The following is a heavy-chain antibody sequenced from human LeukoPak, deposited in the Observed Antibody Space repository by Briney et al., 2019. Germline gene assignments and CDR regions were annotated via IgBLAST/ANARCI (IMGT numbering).Heavy chain of an antibody. V-gene: IGHV1-2*02. CDR3: ARGGSYYDSSAYYLDY. D-gene: IGHD3-22*01. Sequence: ASVKVSCKASGNTFTGYYMHWVRQAPGQGLESMGWIDPNSGGTNYAQKFQSRVTLTRDTSISTVYMELSRLRSDDTAVYFCARGGSYYDSSAYYLDYWGQGTLVTVSS. CDR2: IDPNSGGT. CDR1: GNTFTGYY. J-gene: IGHJ4*02.